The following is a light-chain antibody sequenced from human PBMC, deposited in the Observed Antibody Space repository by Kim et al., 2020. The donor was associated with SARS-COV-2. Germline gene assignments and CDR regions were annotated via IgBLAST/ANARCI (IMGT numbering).Light chain of an antibody. J-gene: IGKJ2*01. Sequence: SASVGYRFTITCPASPSIPAYLNWYPQKPGTAPELLIYAASSLQSGVPSMFSGSGSGTDFPLTISSLHPEAFATYYCQQSYSSLYTFGQGTKLEF. V-gene: IGKV1-39*01. CDR3: QQSYSSLYT. CDR2: AAS. CDR1: PSIPAY.